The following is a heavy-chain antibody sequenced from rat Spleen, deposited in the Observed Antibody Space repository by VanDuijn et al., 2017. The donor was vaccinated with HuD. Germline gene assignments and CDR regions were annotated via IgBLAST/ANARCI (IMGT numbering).Heavy chain of an antibody. J-gene: IGHJ4*01. D-gene: IGHD1-11*01. CDR2: INSAGNS. Sequence: EVQLQESGPGLVKPSQSLSLTCSVSVYSITSSYNWNWIRKFPGDKLEWMGCINSAGNSNYNPSLKSRISITRDTSKNQFFLQVNSVTTEDTATYYCARHYGGYSEYVMDAWGQGASVTVSS. V-gene: IGHV3-3*01. CDR1: VYSITSSYN. CDR3: ARHYGGYSEYVMDA.